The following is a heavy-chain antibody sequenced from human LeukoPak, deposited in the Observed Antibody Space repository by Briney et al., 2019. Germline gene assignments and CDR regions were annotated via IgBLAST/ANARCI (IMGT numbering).Heavy chain of an antibody. V-gene: IGHV1-18*01. CDR3: ARDHSSGWYVLAYYYGMDV. D-gene: IGHD6-19*01. CDR2: ISANNGDT. Sequence: ASVKVSCKASGYSFTSYGITWVRQAPGQGLEWMGWISANNGDTDYAQKFQGRVTMTTDTSTSTVQMELRSLRSDDTAVYYCARDHSSGWYVLAYYYGMDVWGQGTTVTVSS. J-gene: IGHJ6*02. CDR1: GYSFTSYG.